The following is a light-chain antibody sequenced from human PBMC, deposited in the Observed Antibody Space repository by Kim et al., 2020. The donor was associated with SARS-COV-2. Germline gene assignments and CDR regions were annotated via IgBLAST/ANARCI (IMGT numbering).Light chain of an antibody. CDR2: DVS. CDR1: SRDVGGYNY. J-gene: IGLJ1*01. Sequence: QSVTISCTGTSRDVGGYNYVSWYQQHPGKAPKLMIYDVSKRPSGVPDRFSGSKFGNTASLTISGLQAEDEADYYCCSYAGSYTYVFGTGTKVTVL. V-gene: IGLV2-11*01. CDR3: CSYAGSYTYV.